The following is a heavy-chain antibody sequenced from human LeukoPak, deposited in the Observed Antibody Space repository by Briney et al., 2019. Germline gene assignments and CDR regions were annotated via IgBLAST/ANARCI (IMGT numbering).Heavy chain of an antibody. J-gene: IGHJ4*02. CDR1: GFTFTSYG. D-gene: IGHD2-2*01. CDR3: AKGVVVAPDVTPFDY. Sequence: GGSLRLSCAASGFTFTSYGMSWVRQAPGKGLEWVSGISGSGGSTYYADSVKGRFTISRDNSKNTLYLQMNSLRAEDTAVYYCAKGVVVAPDVTPFDYWGQGTLVTVSS. CDR2: ISGSGGST. V-gene: IGHV3-23*01.